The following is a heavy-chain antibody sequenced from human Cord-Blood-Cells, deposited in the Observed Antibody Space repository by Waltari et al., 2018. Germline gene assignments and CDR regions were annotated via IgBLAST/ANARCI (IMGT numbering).Heavy chain of an antibody. CDR2: ICPGTSDT. Sequence: EVQLVQSGAEVKKPGESLKISCKGSGYSFTSYWIGWVRQMPGKGLEWMGFICPGTSDTSDSPSFQGQVTISADKSISTAYLQWSSLKASDTAMYYCARHAMSYSGSYYALDYWGQGTLVTVSS. D-gene: IGHD1-26*01. CDR3: ARHAMSYSGSYYALDY. CDR1: GYSFTSYW. V-gene: IGHV5-51*01. J-gene: IGHJ4*02.